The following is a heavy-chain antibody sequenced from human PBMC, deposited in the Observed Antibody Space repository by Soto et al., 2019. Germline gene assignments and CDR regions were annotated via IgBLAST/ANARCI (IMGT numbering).Heavy chain of an antibody. CDR3: ARLPVDAFDI. J-gene: IGHJ3*02. V-gene: IGHV4-59*08. Sequence: ETLSLTCTVSGGSIRSYYWSWIRQPPGKGLEWIGYIYYSGSTNYNPSLKRRVTISVDTSKNQFSLKLTSVTAADTAVYYCARLPVDAFDIWGQGTMVTVSS. D-gene: IGHD4-4*01. CDR1: GGSIRSYY. CDR2: IYYSGST.